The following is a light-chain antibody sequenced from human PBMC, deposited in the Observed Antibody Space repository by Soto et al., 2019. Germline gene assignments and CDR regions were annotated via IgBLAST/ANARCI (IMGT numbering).Light chain of an antibody. V-gene: IGLV2-8*01. CDR2: EVV. J-gene: IGLJ1*01. CDR1: KSDIGVYDF. CDR3: SSFTSRFTFV. Sequence: QAVVTQPPSASGSPGQSVTISCTGTKSDIGVYDFVSWYQQHPGKAPRLIIYEVVQRPSGVPDRFSGSKSGNTASLTVSGLQAADEADYYCSSFTSRFTFVFGTGTKLTVL.